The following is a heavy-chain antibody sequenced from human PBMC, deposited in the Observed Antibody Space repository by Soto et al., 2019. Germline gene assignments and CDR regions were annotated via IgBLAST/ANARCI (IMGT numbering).Heavy chain of an antibody. CDR1: GYSISSGYC. J-gene: IGHJ4*02. Sequence: SEILSLTCAVSGYSISSGYCWGWIRQPPGKGLEWIGSIYHSGSTYYNPSLKSRVTISVDTSKNQFSLKLSSVTAADTAVYYCASDLDYWGQGTLVTVSS. V-gene: IGHV4-38-2*01. CDR2: IYHSGST. CDR3: ASDLDY.